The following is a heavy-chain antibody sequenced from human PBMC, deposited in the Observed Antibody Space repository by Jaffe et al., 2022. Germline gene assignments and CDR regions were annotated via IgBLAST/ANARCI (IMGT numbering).Heavy chain of an antibody. CDR1: GGSISSGGYS. D-gene: IGHD2-15*01. CDR3: ARGGGVAATSHLDAFDI. CDR2: IYHSGST. J-gene: IGHJ3*02. V-gene: IGHV4-30-2*01. Sequence: QLQLQESGSGLVKPSQTLSLTCAVSGGSISSGGYSWSWIRQPPGKGLEWIGYIYHSGSTYYNPSLKSRVTISVDRSKNQFSLKLSSVTAADTAVYYCARGGGVAATSHLDAFDIWGQGTMVTVSS.